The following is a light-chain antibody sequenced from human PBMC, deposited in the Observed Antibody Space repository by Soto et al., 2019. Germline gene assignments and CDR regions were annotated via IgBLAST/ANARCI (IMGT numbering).Light chain of an antibody. CDR2: AAS. CDR1: QSISSY. CDR3: QQSYSKTIT. Sequence: DLQMTQSPSSLSASVGDRVTITCRASQSISSYLNWYQQKPGKAPKLLIYAASSLQSGVPSRFSGSGSGTDFTLTISSLQPEDFATYYCQQSYSKTITFGQGTRLEIK. V-gene: IGKV1-39*01. J-gene: IGKJ5*01.